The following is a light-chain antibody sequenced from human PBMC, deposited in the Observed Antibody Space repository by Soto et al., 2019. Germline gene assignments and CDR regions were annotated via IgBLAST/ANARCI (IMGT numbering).Light chain of an antibody. V-gene: IGKV3-15*01. CDR2: AAS. CDR1: QTSSTN. CDR3: QHYNNRPPYT. Sequence: EILITQSPPTLSVFPGESATLSCRASQTSSTNLAWYQQKPGQAPSLFISAASSRAPGIPARFSGSGSGTDLTLTISSLQSAASAVYYCQHYNNRPPYTFGQATHLEIK. J-gene: IGKJ2*01.